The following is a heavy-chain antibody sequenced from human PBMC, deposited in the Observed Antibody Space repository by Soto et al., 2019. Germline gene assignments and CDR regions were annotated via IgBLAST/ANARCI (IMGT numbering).Heavy chain of an antibody. CDR1: GRTFSSYA. D-gene: IGHD2-2*01. J-gene: IGHJ5*02. V-gene: IGHV1-69*13. CDR3: ARGLGVPAAQEP. Sequence: ASVKVSCKASGRTFSSYAISWVRQAPGQGLEWMGGIIPIFGTANYAQKFQGRVTITADESTSTAYMELRSLRSDDTAVYYCARGLGVPAAQEPWGQGTLVTVSS. CDR2: IIPIFGTA.